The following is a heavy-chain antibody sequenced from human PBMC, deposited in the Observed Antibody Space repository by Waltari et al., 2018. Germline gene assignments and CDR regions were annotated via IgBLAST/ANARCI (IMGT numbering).Heavy chain of an antibody. Sequence: EVQLVESGGGLVQPGGSLRLSCAASGFTFSSYSMNWVRQAPGKGLEWVSYISSSSTIYYADSVKGRFTISRDNAKNSLYLQMNSLRAEDTAVYYCARDFVRWGEFDYWGQGTLVTVSS. CDR1: GFTFSSYS. D-gene: IGHD3-16*02. CDR3: ARDFVRWGEFDY. CDR2: ISSSSTI. V-gene: IGHV3-48*01. J-gene: IGHJ4*02.